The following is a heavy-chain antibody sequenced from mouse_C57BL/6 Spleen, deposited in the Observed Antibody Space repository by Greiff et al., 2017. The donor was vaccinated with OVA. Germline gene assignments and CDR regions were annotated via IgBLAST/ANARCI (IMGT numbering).Heavy chain of an antibody. D-gene: IGHD2-5*01. J-gene: IGHJ2*01. CDR2: INPNNGGT. CDR3: ARRPYYSNFYYFDY. V-gene: IGHV1-18*01. CDR1: GYTFTDYN. Sequence: VQLQQSGPELVKPGASVKIPCKASGYTFTDYNMDWVKQSHGKSLEWIGDINPNNGGTIYNQKFKGKATLTVDKSSSTAYMELRSLTSEDTAVYYCARRPYYSNFYYFDYWGQGTTLTVSS.